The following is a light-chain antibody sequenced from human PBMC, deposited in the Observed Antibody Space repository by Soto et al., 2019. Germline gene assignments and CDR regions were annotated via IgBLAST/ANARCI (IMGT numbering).Light chain of an antibody. CDR1: ISDVGRYNL. CDR3: SSNAGSPTPYV. Sequence: QSLMTEPSSLPGSPGQSITFSSTVAISDVGRYNLVSWYQQHPGKAPKFMIYEGNKRPSGVSNRFSGSQSGNTASLTISGLQAEDEADYYCSSNAGSPTPYVFRTGTKVNVL. CDR2: EGN. V-gene: IGLV2-23*01. J-gene: IGLJ1*01.